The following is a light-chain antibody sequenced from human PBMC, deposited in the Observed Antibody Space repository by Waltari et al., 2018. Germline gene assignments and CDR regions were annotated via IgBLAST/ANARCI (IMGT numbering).Light chain of an antibody. V-gene: IGKV1-5*03. Sequence: DIQMTQSPSTLSASVGDRVTISCRASQNVGTWLAWYQQKLGKAPKLLIYMASSLESGVPSRFSGSGSGTEFTLTISSLQPDDFATYSCQQYSSFSTFGQGTKV. CDR2: MAS. CDR3: QQYSSFST. J-gene: IGKJ2*01. CDR1: QNVGTW.